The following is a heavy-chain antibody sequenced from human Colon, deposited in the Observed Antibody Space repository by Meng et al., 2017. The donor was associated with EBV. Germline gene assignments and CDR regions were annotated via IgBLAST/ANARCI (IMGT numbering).Heavy chain of an antibody. CDR3: VRVRGDFDY. D-gene: IGHD3-16*01. V-gene: IGHV4-39*07. CDR1: GDSVSDTNHF. CDR2: INSNWNT. Sequence: QRPLQESGPGLVKPSATLSLTCIVSGDSVSDTNHFWGWVRQAPGKGLEWVGSINSNWNTYSNPSLTSRVTMSLDTSKNQFSLKLSSVTAADTAVYYCVRVRGDFDYWGQGTLVTVSS. J-gene: IGHJ4*02.